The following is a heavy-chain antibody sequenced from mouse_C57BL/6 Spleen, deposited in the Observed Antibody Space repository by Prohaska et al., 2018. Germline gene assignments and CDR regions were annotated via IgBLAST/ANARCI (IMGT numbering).Heavy chain of an antibody. Sequence: VKLSCKASGYTFISYWMQSVKQWPGHCLEWIREIDRSVSYTNYNQKFNGKATWTIDTSSSTAYMQLSSLTSEDSAVYYCARSWQYGSSYAIAYWGQGTLVTVSA. D-gene: IGHD1-1*01. V-gene: IGHV1-50*01. CDR3: ARSWQYGSSYAIAY. CDR1: GYTFISYW. CDR2: IDRSVSYT. J-gene: IGHJ3*01.